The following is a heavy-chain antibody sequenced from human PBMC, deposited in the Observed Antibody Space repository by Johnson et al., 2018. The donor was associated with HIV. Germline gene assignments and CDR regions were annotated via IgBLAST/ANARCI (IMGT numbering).Heavy chain of an antibody. D-gene: IGHD3-22*01. J-gene: IGHJ3*02. CDR3: AKDEGYDSSGYDAFDI. Sequence: QVQLVESGGGVVQPGRSLRLSCAASGFTFSSYGMHWVRQAPGKGLEWVAVISYDGSNKYYVDSVKGRFTISRDNSKNTLYLQMNSLRAEDTAVYYCAKDEGYDSSGYDAFDIWGQGTMVTVSS. CDR2: ISYDGSNK. CDR1: GFTFSSYG. V-gene: IGHV3-30*18.